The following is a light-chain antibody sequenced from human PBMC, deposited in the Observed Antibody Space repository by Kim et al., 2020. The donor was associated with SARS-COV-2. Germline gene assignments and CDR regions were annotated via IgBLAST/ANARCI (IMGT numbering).Light chain of an antibody. CDR3: NSRDSSGNHPV. Sequence: ALGQTVRITCQGDSLRSYYASWYQQKPGQPPVLVIYGKNNRPSGIPDRFSGSSSGNTASLTITGAQAEDEADYYCNSRDSSGNHPVFGGGTQLTVL. CDR1: SLRSYY. CDR2: GKN. V-gene: IGLV3-19*01. J-gene: IGLJ3*02.